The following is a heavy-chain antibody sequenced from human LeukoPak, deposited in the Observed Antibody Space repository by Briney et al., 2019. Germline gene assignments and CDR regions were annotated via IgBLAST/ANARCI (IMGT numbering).Heavy chain of an antibody. CDR1: GGSFSGYY. D-gene: IGHD3-9*01. CDR3: ARASSDSLIVYYNLDY. Sequence: PSETLSLTCAVYGGSFSGYYWSWIRQPPGKGLEWIGEINHSGSTNYNPSLKSRVSISVDSSKNQFSLKVSSVAAADTAVYYCARASSDSLIVYYNLDYWGQGTLVTVSS. J-gene: IGHJ4*02. V-gene: IGHV4-34*01. CDR2: INHSGST.